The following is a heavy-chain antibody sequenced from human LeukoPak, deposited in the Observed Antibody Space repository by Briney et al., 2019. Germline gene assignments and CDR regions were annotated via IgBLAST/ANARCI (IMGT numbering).Heavy chain of an antibody. J-gene: IGHJ6*02. CDR3: ARDQSSGWSGAGMDV. CDR2: IYYSGST. Sequence: PSETLSLTCTVSGGSISSSSYYWGWIRQPPGKGLEWIGSIYYSGSTYYNPSLKSRVTISVDTSKNQFSLKLSSVTAADTAVYYCARDQSSGWSGAGMDVWGQGTTVTVSS. CDR1: GGSISSSSYY. D-gene: IGHD6-19*01. V-gene: IGHV4-39*07.